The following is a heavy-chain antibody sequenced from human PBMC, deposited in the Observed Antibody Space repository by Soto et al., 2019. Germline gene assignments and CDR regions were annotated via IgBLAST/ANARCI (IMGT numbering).Heavy chain of an antibody. J-gene: IGHJ3*02. CDR2: IYHSGSA. V-gene: IGHV4-4*02. D-gene: IGHD2-21*02. CDR3: ARVPGVVVSADDAFDI. CDR1: GGSVSSSNW. Sequence: QVQLQESGPGLVKPSGTLSLTCAVSGGSVSSSNWWSWVRQSPGKGLEWMGEIYHSGSAHYNPSPKSRATISLDKSKNQVSLRLTSVTAADTAVYYCARVPGVVVSADDAFDIWGPGTRVIVSS.